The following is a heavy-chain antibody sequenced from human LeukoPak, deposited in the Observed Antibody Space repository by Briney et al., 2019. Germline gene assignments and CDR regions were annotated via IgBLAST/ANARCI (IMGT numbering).Heavy chain of an antibody. CDR3: ATSPAGLSDFDY. D-gene: IGHD3-16*02. Sequence: PSETLSLTCTVSGGSIGSGDYYWSWTRQHPGKGLEWIGYISYSGSTYYNPSLKSRLTISVDRSKNQFSLRLSSVTAADTAVYYCATSPAGLSDFDYWGQGTLVTVSS. CDR2: ISYSGST. J-gene: IGHJ4*02. CDR1: GGSIGSGDYY. V-gene: IGHV4-31*03.